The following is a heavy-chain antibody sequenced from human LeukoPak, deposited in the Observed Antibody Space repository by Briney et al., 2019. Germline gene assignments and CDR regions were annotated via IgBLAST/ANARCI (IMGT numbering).Heavy chain of an antibody. D-gene: IGHD3-3*01. CDR2: INPSGGST. Sequence: ASVKVSCKASGYTFTSYYMHWVRQAPGQGLEWMGIINPSGGSTSYAQKFQGRVTMTRDTSTSTVYMELSSLRSDDTAVYYCARGTPLYDFWSGYFDYWGQGTLVTVSS. CDR1: GYTFTSYY. V-gene: IGHV1-46*01. J-gene: IGHJ4*02. CDR3: ARGTPLYDFWSGYFDY.